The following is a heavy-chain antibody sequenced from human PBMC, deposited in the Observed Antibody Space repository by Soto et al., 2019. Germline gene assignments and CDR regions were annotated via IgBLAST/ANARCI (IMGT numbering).Heavy chain of an antibody. J-gene: IGHJ6*02. CDR2: ISAYNGNT. CDR3: ARVKYSPPYYYSYGMDV. Sequence: QVQLVQSGAEVKKPGASVKVSCKASGYTFTSYGISWVRQAPGQGLEWMGWISAYNGNTNYAQKLQGRVTMTTDTSKSTAYMELRSLRSDDTAVYYCARVKYSPPYYYSYGMDVWGQGTTVTVSS. CDR1: GYTFTSYG. V-gene: IGHV1-18*01. D-gene: IGHD5-18*01.